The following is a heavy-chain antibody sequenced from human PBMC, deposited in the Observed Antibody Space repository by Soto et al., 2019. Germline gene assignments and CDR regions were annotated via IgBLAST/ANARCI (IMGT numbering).Heavy chain of an antibody. J-gene: IGHJ3*02. CDR2: IIPIFGIA. V-gene: IGHV1-69*08. Sequence: QVQLVQSGAEVKKPGSSVNVSCKASGGTFSSYTINWVRQAPGQGLEWMGRIIPIFGIANYAQKFQSRVTITADKSTSTAYMELSSLRSEDTAVYYCARERENSRVDAFDIWGQGTMVTVSS. CDR1: GGTFSSYT. CDR3: ARERENSRVDAFDI. D-gene: IGHD6-13*01.